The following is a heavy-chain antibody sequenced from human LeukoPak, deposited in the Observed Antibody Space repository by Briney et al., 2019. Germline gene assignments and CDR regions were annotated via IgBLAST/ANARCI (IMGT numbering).Heavy chain of an antibody. CDR2: ISSSSSTI. CDR1: GFTFSSYS. D-gene: IGHD2-2*01. Sequence: GGSLRLSCAASGFTFSSYSMNWVRQAPGKGLEWVSYISSSSSTIYYADSVKGRFTISRDNSKNTLYLQMNSLRAEDTAVYYCAKARRGSTSEPIDYWGQGTLVTVSS. CDR3: AKARRGSTSEPIDY. V-gene: IGHV3-48*01. J-gene: IGHJ4*02.